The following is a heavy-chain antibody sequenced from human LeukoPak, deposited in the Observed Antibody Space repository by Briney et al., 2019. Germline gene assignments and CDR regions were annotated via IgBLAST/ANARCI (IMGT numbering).Heavy chain of an antibody. CDR3: AREGPRGNSQFDY. D-gene: IGHD2/OR15-2a*01. CDR1: GFIFNSYG. CDR2: IWYDGSNK. Sequence: AGGSLRLSCAASGFIFNSYGMHWVRQAPGKRLEWVALIWYDGSNKYYTDSVKGRFTISRDNSKNTLYLEMNSLRAEDTAIYYCAREGPRGNSQFDYWGQGTLVTVSS. V-gene: IGHV3-33*01. J-gene: IGHJ4*02.